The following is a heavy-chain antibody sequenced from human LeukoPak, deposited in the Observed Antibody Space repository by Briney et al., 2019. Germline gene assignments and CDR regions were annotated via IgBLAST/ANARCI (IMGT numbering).Heavy chain of an antibody. V-gene: IGHV3-74*01. J-gene: IGHJ4*02. D-gene: IGHD4-11*01. Sequence: PGGSLRLSCAASGFTFSSYAMSWARQAPGKGLVWVSRINNDGSSTSNEDSVKGRFTISRDNAKNTLYLQMNSLRAEDTAVYYCARDKGSNYGFDYWGQGTLVTVSS. CDR2: INNDGSST. CDR3: ARDKGSNYGFDY. CDR1: GFTFSSYA.